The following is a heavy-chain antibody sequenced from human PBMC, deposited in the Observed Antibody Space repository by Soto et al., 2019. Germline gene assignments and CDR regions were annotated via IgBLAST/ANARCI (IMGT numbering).Heavy chain of an antibody. CDR2: IHNSGNT. Sequence: PSETLSLTCAVSGGYMNTGTWLSWVRQAPGKGLEWIGQIHNSGNTDYNPSLNSRVTILIDTSKEQVSLEMTSVTAADTATYYCARHGGYNLYYWGQGTLVTVSS. J-gene: IGHJ4*02. D-gene: IGHD1-1*01. V-gene: IGHV4-4*02. CDR1: GGYMNTGTW. CDR3: ARHGGYNLYY.